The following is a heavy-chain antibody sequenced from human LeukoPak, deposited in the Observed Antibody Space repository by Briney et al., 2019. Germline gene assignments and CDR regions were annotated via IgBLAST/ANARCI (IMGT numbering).Heavy chain of an antibody. V-gene: IGHV4-39*01. CDR2: ISYSGST. CDR3: ARRGVEATGTGFDP. J-gene: IGHJ5*02. Sequence: PSETLSLTCTVSGGSISGSSRSSYYWGWIRQPPGKGLEWVGGISYSGSTYYNPSLESRVAISVDTSRNQFSLRLSSVTAADTAVYYCARRGVEATGTGFDPWGQGTLVTVSS. CDR1: GGSISGSSRSSYY. D-gene: IGHD6-13*01.